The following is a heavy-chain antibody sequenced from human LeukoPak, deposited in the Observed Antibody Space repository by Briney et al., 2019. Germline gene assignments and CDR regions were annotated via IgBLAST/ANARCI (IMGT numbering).Heavy chain of an antibody. J-gene: IGHJ4*02. CDR1: GYSFTSYS. V-gene: IGHV5-51*01. Sequence: GESLKISCKGSGYSFTSYSIGWVRQLPGKGLEWMGIIYPGDSDTRYSPSFQGQATISADKSISTPYLQWSSLKASDTAIYYCASRLRSGPFDYWGQGNLVTVSS. CDR2: IYPGDSDT. D-gene: IGHD3-3*01. CDR3: ASRLRSGPFDY.